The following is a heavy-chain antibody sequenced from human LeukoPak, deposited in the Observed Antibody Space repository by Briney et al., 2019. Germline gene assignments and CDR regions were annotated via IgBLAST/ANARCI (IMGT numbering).Heavy chain of an antibody. CDR1: GGSFSGYY. D-gene: IGHD2-2*01. Sequence: SETLSLTCAVYGGSFSGYYWSWIRQPPGKGLEWIGEINHSGSTNYNPSPKSRVTISVDTSKNQFSLKLSSVTAADTAVYYCARGEGNVVVVPAATNWFDPWGQGTLVIVSS. V-gene: IGHV4-34*01. J-gene: IGHJ5*02. CDR3: ARGEGNVVVVPAATNWFDP. CDR2: INHSGST.